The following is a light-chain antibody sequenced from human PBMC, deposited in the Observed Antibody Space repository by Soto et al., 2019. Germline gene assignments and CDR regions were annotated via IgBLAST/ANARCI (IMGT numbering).Light chain of an antibody. V-gene: IGKV1-5*01. CDR1: QSITRW. CDR3: QQYDSYCT. Sequence: IQMTQSPSTLSASVGDRVTITCRARQSITRWLAWYQHKPGKAPKLLIYDASSLQSGVPSRFSGSGSGTEFTLTISSLQPDDFATYYCQQYDSYCTFGQGTKLEIK. J-gene: IGKJ2*02. CDR2: DAS.